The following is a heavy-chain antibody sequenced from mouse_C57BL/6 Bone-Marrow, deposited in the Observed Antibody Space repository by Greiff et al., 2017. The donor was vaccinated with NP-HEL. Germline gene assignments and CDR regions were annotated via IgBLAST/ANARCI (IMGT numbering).Heavy chain of an antibody. V-gene: IGHV1-69*01. CDR1: GYTFTSYW. CDR3: AREGNWDEDWYFDV. J-gene: IGHJ1*03. CDR2: IDPSDSYT. Sequence: VQLQQPGAELVMPGASVKLSCKASGYTFTSYWMHWVKQRPGQGLEWIGEIDPSDSYTNYNQQFKGKSTLTVDKSSSTAYMQLSSLTSEDSAVYYCAREGNWDEDWYFDVWGTGTTVTVSS. D-gene: IGHD4-1*01.